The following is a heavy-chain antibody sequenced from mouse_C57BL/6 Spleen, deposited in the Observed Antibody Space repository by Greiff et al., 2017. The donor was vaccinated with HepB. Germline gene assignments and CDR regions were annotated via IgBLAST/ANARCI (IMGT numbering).Heavy chain of an antibody. V-gene: IGHV6-3*01. D-gene: IGHD2-3*01. J-gene: IGHJ3*01. Sequence: DVKLVESGGGLVQPGGSMKLSCVASGFTFSNYWMNWVRQSPEKGLEWVAQIRLKSDNYATHYAESVKGRFTISRDDSKSSVYLQMNNLRAEDTGIYYCTGHPIYDGYYLLFAYWGQGTLVTVSA. CDR3: TGHPIYDGYYLLFAY. CDR2: IRLKSDNYAT. CDR1: GFTFSNYW.